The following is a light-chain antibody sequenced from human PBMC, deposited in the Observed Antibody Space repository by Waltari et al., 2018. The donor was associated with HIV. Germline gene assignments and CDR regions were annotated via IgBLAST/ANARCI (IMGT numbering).Light chain of an antibody. V-gene: IGLV1-40*01. CDR2: GNS. CDR3: QSYDSSLSGVV. Sequence: QSVLTQPPSVSGAPGQRVTISCTGSSSNIGAGYDVHSYQQLPGTAPKLLIYGNSNRPSGVPDRFSGSKSGTSVSLAITGLQAEDEADYYCQSYDSSLSGVVFGGGTKLTVL. CDR1: SSNIGAGYD. J-gene: IGLJ2*01.